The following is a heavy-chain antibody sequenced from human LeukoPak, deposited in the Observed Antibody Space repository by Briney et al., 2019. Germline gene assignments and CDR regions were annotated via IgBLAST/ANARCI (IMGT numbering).Heavy chain of an antibody. Sequence: GGSLRLSCAASGFTFSSYWMSWVRQAPGKGLEWVANIKQDGSERYNVDSVKGRFTISRDNAKNSLYLQMNSLRAEDTAVYYCARELPRVVVPDFKDQWGQGTLVTVSS. CDR2: IKQDGSER. CDR3: ARELPRVVVPDFKDQ. CDR1: GFTFSSYW. V-gene: IGHV3-7*01. J-gene: IGHJ4*02. D-gene: IGHD2-2*01.